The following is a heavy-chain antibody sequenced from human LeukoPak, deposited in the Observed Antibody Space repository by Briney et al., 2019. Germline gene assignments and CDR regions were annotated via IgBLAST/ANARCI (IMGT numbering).Heavy chain of an antibody. CDR1: GYTFTGYY. CDR2: INPNSGGT. V-gene: IGHV1-2*02. D-gene: IGHD1-26*01. Sequence: ASVKVSCKASGYTFTGYYIHWVRQAPGQGLEWMGWINPNSGGTNYAQKFQGRVTMTRDTSISTAYMELSRLRSDDTAVYYCARVWERYYYYGMDVWGQGTTVTVSS. CDR3: ARVWERYYYYGMDV. J-gene: IGHJ6*02.